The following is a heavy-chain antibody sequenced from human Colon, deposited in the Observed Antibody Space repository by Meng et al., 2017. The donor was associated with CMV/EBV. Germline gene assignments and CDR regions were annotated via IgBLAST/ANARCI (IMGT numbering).Heavy chain of an antibody. CDR3: ARGKELLRAIFDL. Sequence: SWAASGFKFDDFAMNWVRQAPGKGLEWVAGISGGGSNTYYADSMRGRFTISRNNAENSLYLQMNSLRVEDTAIYYCARGKELLRAIFDLWGQGTVVTVSS. D-gene: IGHD3-16*01. J-gene: IGHJ4*02. CDR2: ISGGGSNT. CDR1: GFKFDDFA. V-gene: IGHV3-23*01.